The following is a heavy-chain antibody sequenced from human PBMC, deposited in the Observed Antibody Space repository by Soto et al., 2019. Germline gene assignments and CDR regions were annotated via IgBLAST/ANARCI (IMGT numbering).Heavy chain of an antibody. Sequence: SETLSLTCTFSGGSISSYYWSWIRQPPGKGLEWIGYIYYSGSTNYSPSFQGQVTISADKSISTAYLQWSSLKASDTAMYYCARLSSYGMDVWGQGTTVTVSS. V-gene: IGHV4-59*12. CDR1: GGSISSYY. J-gene: IGHJ6*02. CDR2: IYYSGST. D-gene: IGHD2-2*01. CDR3: ARLSSYGMDV.